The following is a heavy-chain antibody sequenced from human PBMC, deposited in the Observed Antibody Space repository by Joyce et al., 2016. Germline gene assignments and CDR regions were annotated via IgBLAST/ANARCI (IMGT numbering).Heavy chain of an antibody. CDR3: ATEGASSGPDFDR. Sequence: EVRLVESGGGLVQPGGSMSLSCEVSGLRFSQFYINWVRQAPGKWLEWVGRSKNNSDGYITEYSASVKGRFTISRDDSKSSLYLQMNSLRSEDTAFYYCATEGASSGPDFDRWGQGTLVTVSS. D-gene: IGHD3-22*01. CDR2: SKNNSDGYIT. CDR1: GLRFSQFY. V-gene: IGHV3-72*01. J-gene: IGHJ4*02.